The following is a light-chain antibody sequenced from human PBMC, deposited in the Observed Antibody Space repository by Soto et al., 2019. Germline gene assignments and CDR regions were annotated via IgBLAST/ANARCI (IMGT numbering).Light chain of an antibody. CDR2: KAS. CDR1: QSISSW. Sequence: DIQMTQSPSTLSASVGDRVTITCRASQSISSWLAWYQQKPGKAPKLLIYKASSLASGDPSRFSGSGFGTEFTLTISSLQPDDFATYYCQQYNSYAWTCGQGTKVEIK. J-gene: IGKJ1*01. V-gene: IGKV1-5*03. CDR3: QQYNSYAWT.